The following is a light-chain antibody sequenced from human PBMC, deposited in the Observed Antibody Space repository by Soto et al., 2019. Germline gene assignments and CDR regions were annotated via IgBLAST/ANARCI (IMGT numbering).Light chain of an antibody. CDR3: QQYGTALGT. V-gene: IGKV3-20*01. CDR2: GAS. CDR1: QSLRSTF. J-gene: IGKJ2*01. Sequence: EIVLTQSPGTLSLSPGERATLSCRASQSLRSTFLAWYQHKLGQAPRLLIHGASTRATDIPDRFSGSGSGTIFNLSISGLEPEDFAVYYCQQYGTALGTFGQGTKVEIK.